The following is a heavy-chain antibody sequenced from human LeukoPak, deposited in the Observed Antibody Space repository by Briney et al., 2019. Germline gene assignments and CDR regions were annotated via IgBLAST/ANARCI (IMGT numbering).Heavy chain of an antibody. Sequence: PGGSLRLSCAASGFTFSSYAMSWVRQAPGKGLEWVSGISGSGGSTYYADSVKGRFTISRDNSKNTLYLQMNSLRAEDTALYYCAKSRNFDWLPSDSWGQGTLVTVSS. D-gene: IGHD3-9*01. CDR1: GFTFSSYA. CDR3: AKSRNFDWLPSDS. J-gene: IGHJ4*02. V-gene: IGHV3-23*01. CDR2: ISGSGGST.